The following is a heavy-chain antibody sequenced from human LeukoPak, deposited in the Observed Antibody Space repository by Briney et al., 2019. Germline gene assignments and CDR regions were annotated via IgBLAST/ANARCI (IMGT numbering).Heavy chain of an antibody. D-gene: IGHD6-19*01. Sequence: GGSLRLSCAASGFTFSSYWMSWVRQAPGKGLEWVSAISGRGGVTYYADSVKGRFTISRDNSKNTLYLQMNSLRAEDTAVYYCAKDTVAAVAVPYWGQGTLVTVSS. CDR1: GFTFSSYW. CDR3: AKDTVAAVAVPY. CDR2: ISGRGGVT. J-gene: IGHJ4*02. V-gene: IGHV3-23*01.